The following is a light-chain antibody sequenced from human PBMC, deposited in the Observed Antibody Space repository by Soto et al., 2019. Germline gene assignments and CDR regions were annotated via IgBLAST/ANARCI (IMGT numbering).Light chain of an antibody. Sequence: EIAMTQSPATLSVSPGERATLSCRASQSVSSNLAWYQQKPGQAPRLIIYGASTRATGIPARFSGSGSGTEFTLTISSLQSEDFAVYYCQQYNNWPSWTFGQGTKVEIK. J-gene: IGKJ1*01. V-gene: IGKV3-15*01. CDR2: GAS. CDR1: QSVSSN. CDR3: QQYNNWPSWT.